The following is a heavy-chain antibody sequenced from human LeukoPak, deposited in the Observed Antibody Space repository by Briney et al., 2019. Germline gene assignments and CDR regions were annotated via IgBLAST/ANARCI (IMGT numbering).Heavy chain of an antibody. V-gene: IGHV3-30*18. D-gene: IGHD6-13*01. CDR2: ISYDGSNK. Sequence: GGSLRLSCAASGFTFRSYGMHWVRQAPGKGLEWVAVISYDGSNKYYGDSVKGRFTISRDNSKNTLYLQMNSLRAEDTAVYYCAKDRGERLYSSSWYGDADHWGQGTLVTVSS. CDR1: GFTFRSYG. CDR3: AKDRGERLYSSSWYGDADH. J-gene: IGHJ4*02.